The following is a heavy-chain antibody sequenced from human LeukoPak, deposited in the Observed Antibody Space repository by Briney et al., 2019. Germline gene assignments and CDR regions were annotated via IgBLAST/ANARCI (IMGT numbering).Heavy chain of an antibody. CDR1: GGTFSSYA. J-gene: IGHJ4*02. D-gene: IGHD3-10*01. CDR3: ARTGAYGSGSYSIMGTFDY. Sequence: SVKVSCKASGGTFSSYAISWVRQAPGQGLEWMGGIIPILGTANYAQKFQGRVTITADKSTSTAYMELSSLRSEDTAVYYCARTGAYGSGSYSIMGTFDYWGQGTLVTVSS. CDR2: IIPILGTA. V-gene: IGHV1-69*06.